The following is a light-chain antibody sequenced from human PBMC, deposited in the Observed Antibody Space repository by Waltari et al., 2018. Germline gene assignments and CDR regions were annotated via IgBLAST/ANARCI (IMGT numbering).Light chain of an antibody. J-gene: IGLJ3*02. CDR1: GSNIGAGSD. CDR3: QSYDTSLSVV. V-gene: IGLV1-40*01. Sequence: QSVLTQPPSVSAAPGQRVTISCTGSGSNIGAGSDVHWYQQLPRAAPKLPIYGTSSRPLGVPDRFFGSTSGTSASLAITGLQAEDEAVYYCQSYDTSLSVVFGGGTKLTVL. CDR2: GTS.